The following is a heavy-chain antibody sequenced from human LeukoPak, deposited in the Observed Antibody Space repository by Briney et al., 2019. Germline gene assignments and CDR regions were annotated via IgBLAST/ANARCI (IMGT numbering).Heavy chain of an antibody. CDR3: ARGGFGEPFDY. CDR2: IIPILGIA. CDR1: GGTFSSYA. Sequence: ASVKVSCKASGGTFSSYAISWVRQAPGQGLEWMGRIIPILGIANYAQKFQGRVTMTRNTSISTAYMELSSLRSEDTAVYYCARGGFGEPFDYWGQGTLVTVSS. J-gene: IGHJ4*02. V-gene: IGHV1-69*04. D-gene: IGHD3-10*01.